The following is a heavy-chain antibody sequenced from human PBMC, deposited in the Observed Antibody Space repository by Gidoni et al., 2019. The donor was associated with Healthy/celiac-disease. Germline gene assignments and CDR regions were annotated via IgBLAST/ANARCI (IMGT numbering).Heavy chain of an antibody. CDR3: ARDRSNYYGSGYYGMDV. V-gene: IGHV4-59*01. CDR1: GGSISSYY. CDR2: IYYSGST. J-gene: IGHJ6*02. D-gene: IGHD3-10*01. Sequence: QVQLQESGPGLVKPSETLSLTCTVSGGSISSYYWSWIRQPPGKGLAWIGYIYYSGSTNYNPSLKSRVTISVDTSKNQFSLKLSSVTAADTAVYYCARDRSNYYGSGYYGMDVWGQGTTVTVSS.